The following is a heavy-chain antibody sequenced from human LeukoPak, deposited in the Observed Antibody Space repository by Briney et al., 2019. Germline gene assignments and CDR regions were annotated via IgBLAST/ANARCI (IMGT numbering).Heavy chain of an antibody. D-gene: IGHD6-6*01. Sequence: SETLSLTCTVSGGSISSYYWSWIQQPPGKGLEWIGYIYTSGSTNYNPSLKSRVTISVDTSKNQFSLKLSSVTAADTAVYYCARHEYSSSPYYYYYMDVWGKGTTVTVSS. J-gene: IGHJ6*03. CDR1: GGSISSYY. V-gene: IGHV4-4*09. CDR2: IYTSGST. CDR3: ARHEYSSSPYYYYYMDV.